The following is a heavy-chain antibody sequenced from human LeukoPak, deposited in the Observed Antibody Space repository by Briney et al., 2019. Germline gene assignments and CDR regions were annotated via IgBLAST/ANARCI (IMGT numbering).Heavy chain of an antibody. V-gene: IGHV4-39*07. D-gene: IGHD6-13*01. CDR3: ARDKPTGIAAFDY. J-gene: IGHJ4*02. Sequence: SETLSLTCTVSGGSISSGAYFWGWIRQPPGKGLQWIGSIYYSGSTYYNPSLKSRITISLDTSKNQFSLKLSSVTAADTAVYYRARDKPTGIAAFDYWGQGTLVTVSS. CDR1: GGSISSGAYF. CDR2: IYYSGST.